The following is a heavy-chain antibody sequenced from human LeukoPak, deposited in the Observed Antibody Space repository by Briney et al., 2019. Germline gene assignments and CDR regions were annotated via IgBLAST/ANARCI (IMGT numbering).Heavy chain of an antibody. V-gene: IGHV3-15*01. Sequence: GGSLRLSCAASGFTFSNAWMSWVPQAPGEGLEWLGRIKSQSDGGTADYAAPVKGRFTISRDDSKNTLFLQMNSLKTEDTSAYYCTTDISSTSCCMDVWGQGTTVTVSS. J-gene: IGHJ6*02. D-gene: IGHD2-2*01. CDR1: GFTFSNAW. CDR3: TTDISSTSCCMDV. CDR2: IKSQSDGGTA.